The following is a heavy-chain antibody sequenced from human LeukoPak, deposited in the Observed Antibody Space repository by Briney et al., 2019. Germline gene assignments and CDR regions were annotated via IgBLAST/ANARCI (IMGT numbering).Heavy chain of an antibody. CDR1: GGSFSAYY. D-gene: IGHD2-15*01. CDR3: ARGSCSGGSCYLYNYYHYIDF. CDR2: INHSGST. J-gene: IGHJ6*03. Sequence: PSETLSLTCAVYGGSFSAYYWSWIRQPPGKGLEWMGEINHSGSTNYNPSLKSRATISVDTSKKQFSLKLSSLTAADTAVYYCARGSCSGGSCYLYNYYHYIDFWGKGTTVTVSS. V-gene: IGHV4-34*01.